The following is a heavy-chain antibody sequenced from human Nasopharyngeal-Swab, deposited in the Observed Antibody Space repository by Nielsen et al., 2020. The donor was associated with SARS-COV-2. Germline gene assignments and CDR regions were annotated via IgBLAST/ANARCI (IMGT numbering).Heavy chain of an antibody. CDR3: ARSGYSNSDIDY. D-gene: IGHD6-6*01. CDR1: GGTSSSYA. J-gene: IGHJ4*02. V-gene: IGHV1-69*13. Sequence: SVKVSCKASGGTSSSYAISWVRQAPGQGLEWMGGIIPIFGTADYAQKFQDRVTITADESTSTAYMELSSLRSEDTAVYYCARSGYSNSDIDYWGQGTLVTVSS. CDR2: IIPIFGTA.